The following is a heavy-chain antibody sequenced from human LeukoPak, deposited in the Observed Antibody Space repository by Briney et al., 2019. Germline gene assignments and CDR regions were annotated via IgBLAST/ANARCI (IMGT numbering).Heavy chain of an antibody. D-gene: IGHD3-10*01. CDR3: AKERRGSGSYPPPEYYFDY. CDR2: ISTSTTTI. Sequence: GGSLRLSCAASGFPFSSYSMNWVRQAPGKGLEWVSFISTSTTTIYYSDSVKGRFTISRDNSKNTLYLQMNSLRAEDTAVYYCAKERRGSGSYPPPEYYFDYWSQGTLVTVSS. CDR1: GFPFSSYS. J-gene: IGHJ4*02. V-gene: IGHV3-48*01.